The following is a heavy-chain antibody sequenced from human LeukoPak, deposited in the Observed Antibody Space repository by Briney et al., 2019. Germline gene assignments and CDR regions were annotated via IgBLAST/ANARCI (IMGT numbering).Heavy chain of an antibody. CDR2: ISGSDDST. Sequence: PGGSLRLSCYASGFTFSSYAMSCGRQAPGKGLEWVSDISGSDDSTYYADSVKGRFTISRDNSKNTVYLQMNSLRAEDTAVYYCAKLRIGGPAAGNYWGQGTLVTVSS. V-gene: IGHV3-23*01. D-gene: IGHD6-13*01. CDR3: AKLRIGGPAAGNY. J-gene: IGHJ4*02. CDR1: GFTFSSYA.